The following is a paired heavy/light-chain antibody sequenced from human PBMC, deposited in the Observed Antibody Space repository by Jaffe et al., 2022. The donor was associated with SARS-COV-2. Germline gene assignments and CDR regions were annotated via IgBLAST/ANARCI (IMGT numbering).Light chain of an antibody. CDR1: SSDVGGYNY. Sequence: QSALTQPPSASGSPGQSVTISCTGTSSDVGGYNYVSWYQQHPGKAPKLVISEVSKRPSGVPDRFSGSKSGNTASLTVSGLQAEDEADYYCSSYAGTDTVLFGGGTRLTVL. V-gene: IGLV2-8*01. CDR2: EVS. J-gene: IGLJ3*02. CDR3: SSYAGTDTVL.
Heavy chain of an antibody. Sequence: QVQLQESGPGLVKPSETLSLTCTVSGGSISNSYWSWIRQPPGKALEWIGSILYTGTTNYNPSLKSRVTISLDTSKNQFSLKLNSVTAADTAVYYCAKNRVPGAYWGQGTLVTVSS. D-gene: IGHD7-27*01. CDR3: AKNRVPGAY. J-gene: IGHJ4*02. CDR2: ILYTGTT. V-gene: IGHV4-59*01. CDR1: GGSISNSY.